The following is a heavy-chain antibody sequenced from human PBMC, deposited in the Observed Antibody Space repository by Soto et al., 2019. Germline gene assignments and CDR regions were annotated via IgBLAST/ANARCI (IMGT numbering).Heavy chain of an antibody. D-gene: IGHD1-7*01. J-gene: IGHJ4*02. CDR2: MNPNSGNT. Sequence: QVQLVQSGAEVKKPGASVKVSCKASGYTFTSYDINWVRQATGQGLEWMGWMNPNSGNTEYAQKFQGRVTMTRNTCSNTAYMELSSLSSENTAVYYCARGRLGLSVLFDYWGPGTLVIVSS. CDR3: ARGRLGLSVLFDY. CDR1: GYTFTSYD. V-gene: IGHV1-8*01.